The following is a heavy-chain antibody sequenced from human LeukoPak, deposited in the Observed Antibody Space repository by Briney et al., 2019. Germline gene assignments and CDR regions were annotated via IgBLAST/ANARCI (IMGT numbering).Heavy chain of an antibody. CDR2: INPNSGGT. J-gene: IGHJ4*02. D-gene: IGHD3-22*01. V-gene: IGHV1-2*06. CDR3: ARTMSRNYYDSSGYYSVGY. CDR1: GYTFTGHY. Sequence: ASVKVSCKASGYTFTGHYMHWVRQAPGQGLEWMGRINPNSGGTNYAQKFQGRVTMTRDTSISTAYMELSRLRSDDTAVYYCARTMSRNYYDSSGYYSVGYWGQGTLVTVSS.